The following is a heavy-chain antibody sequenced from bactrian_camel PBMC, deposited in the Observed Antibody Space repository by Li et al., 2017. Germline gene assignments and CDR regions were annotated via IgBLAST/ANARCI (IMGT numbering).Heavy chain of an antibody. J-gene: IGHJ4*01. V-gene: IGHV3S6*01. CDR1: GFVFSEFW. Sequence: HVQLVESGGGSVQAGGSLRLSCATSGFVFSEFWMYWVRQAPGKGLEWVSKIADSGWATYYLDSVKGRFTISRDNAKNTLYLQMNSLKPEDTALYYCIAIGGDWSYAYWGQGTQVTVS. CDR3: IAIGGDWSYAY. CDR2: IADSGWAT. D-gene: IGHD1*01.